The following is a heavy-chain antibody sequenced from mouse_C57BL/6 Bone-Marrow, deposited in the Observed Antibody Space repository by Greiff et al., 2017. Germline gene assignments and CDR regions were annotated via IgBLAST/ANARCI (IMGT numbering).Heavy chain of an antibody. CDR2: IYPGDGDT. Sequence: QVQLQQSGPELVKPGASVKISCKASGYAFSSSWMNWVMQRPGKGLEWIGRIYPGDGDTNYNGKFKGKATLTADKSSSTAYMQLSSLTSEDSAVYFCAREYYGTDWYFDVWGTGTTVTVSS. CDR1: GYAFSSSW. V-gene: IGHV1-82*01. CDR3: AREYYGTDWYFDV. D-gene: IGHD1-1*01. J-gene: IGHJ1*03.